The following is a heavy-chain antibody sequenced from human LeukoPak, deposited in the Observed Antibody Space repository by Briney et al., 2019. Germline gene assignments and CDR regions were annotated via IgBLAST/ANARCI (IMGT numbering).Heavy chain of an antibody. CDR1: GYSFTSFW. D-gene: IGHD5-18*01. CDR2: IYPGNSDT. Sequence: GESLKISCKGSGYSFTSFWIGWVRQMPGKGLEWMGIIYPGNSDTRYSPSFQGQVTISADKSISTAYLQWSSLKASGTAIYYCARLGYSSGPLDYWGQGTLVTVSS. J-gene: IGHJ4*02. CDR3: ARLGYSSGPLDY. V-gene: IGHV5-51*01.